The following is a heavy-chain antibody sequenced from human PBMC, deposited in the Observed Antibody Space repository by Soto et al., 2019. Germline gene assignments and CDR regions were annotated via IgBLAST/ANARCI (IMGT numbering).Heavy chain of an antibody. Sequence: QVQLVESGGGVVQPGRSLRLSCAASGFTFSSYGMHWVRQAPGKGLEWVAVIWYDGSNKYYADSVKGRFTISRGNSKNTLYLQMNSLRAEDTAVYYCASRITPGYFDLWGRGTLVTVSS. CDR2: IWYDGSNK. CDR1: GFTFSSYG. V-gene: IGHV3-33*01. CDR3: ASRITPGYFDL. D-gene: IGHD2-15*01. J-gene: IGHJ2*01.